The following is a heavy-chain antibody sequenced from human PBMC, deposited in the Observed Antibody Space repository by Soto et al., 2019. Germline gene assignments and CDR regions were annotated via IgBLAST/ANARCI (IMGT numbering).Heavy chain of an antibody. CDR1: GYSFTSYW. V-gene: IGHV5-51*01. Sequence: GESVKISCKGSGYSFTSYWIGWVRQMPWKGLEWMGIIYPGDSDTRYSPSFQGQVTISADKSISTAYLQWSSLKASDTAMYYCARHYCSSTSCYPVYSYYYGMDVWGQGTTVTVSS. CDR2: IYPGDSDT. J-gene: IGHJ6*02. CDR3: ARHYCSSTSCYPVYSYYYGMDV. D-gene: IGHD2-2*01.